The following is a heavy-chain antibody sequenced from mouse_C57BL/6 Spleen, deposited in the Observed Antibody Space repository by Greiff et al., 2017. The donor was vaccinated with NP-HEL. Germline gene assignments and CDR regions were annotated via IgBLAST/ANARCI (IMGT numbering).Heavy chain of an antibody. CDR1: GYTFTSYW. CDR3: ARWGSSYAMDY. Sequence: QVQLQQPGAELVKPGASVKMSCKASGYTFTSYWITWVKQRPGQGLEWIGDIYPGSGSTNYNEKFKSKATLTVDTASSTAYMQLSSLTSEDSAVYYCARWGSSYAMDYWGQGTSVTVSS. V-gene: IGHV1-55*01. J-gene: IGHJ4*01. CDR2: IYPGSGST. D-gene: IGHD1-1*01.